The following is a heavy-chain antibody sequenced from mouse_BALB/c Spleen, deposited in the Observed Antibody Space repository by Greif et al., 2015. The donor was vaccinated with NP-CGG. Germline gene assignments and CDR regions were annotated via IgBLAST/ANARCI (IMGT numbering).Heavy chain of an antibody. V-gene: IGHV1-54*01. J-gene: IGHJ2*01. CDR2: INPGSGGT. CDR1: GYGPTNYL. D-gene: IGHD1-2*01. Sequence: VQLQESGAELIRPGTSVKVSCKASGYGPTNYLVEWVKQRPGQGLEWIGVINPGSGGTNYNEKFKGKATVTADKSSSTAYMQLSSMTSDDSAVYFCARGTTATRSDYWGQGTTLTVSS. CDR3: ARGTTATRSDY.